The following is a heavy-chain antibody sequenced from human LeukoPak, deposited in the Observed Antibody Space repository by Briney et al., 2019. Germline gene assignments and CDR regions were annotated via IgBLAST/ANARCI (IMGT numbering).Heavy chain of an antibody. D-gene: IGHD2-15*01. V-gene: IGHV3-30-3*01. J-gene: IGHJ4*02. CDR3: AKAPLGYCSGIICYEFDY. CDR2: ISYDGNNK. Sequence: PGRSLRLSCAASGFTFSNYAMHWVRQAPGKGLEWVGVISYDGNNKYYADSVKGRFTISRDNSKNTLYLQMNSLRVEDTAVYYCAKAPLGYCSGIICYEFDYWGQGTLVTVSS. CDR1: GFTFSNYA.